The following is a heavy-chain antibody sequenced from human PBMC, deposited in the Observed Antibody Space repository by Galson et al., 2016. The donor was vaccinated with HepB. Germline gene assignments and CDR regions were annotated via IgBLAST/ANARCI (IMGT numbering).Heavy chain of an antibody. V-gene: IGHV3-30*03. J-gene: IGHJ4*02. D-gene: IGHD1-1*01. Sequence: SLRLSCAASGFTFSTYGMHWVRQAPGKGLEWVALISYDGKSESYADSVRGRFTISRDNAKNSLYLQMNSLRAEDTAVYFCARAYQYTLDYWGQGTLVTVSS. CDR3: ARAYQYTLDY. CDR1: GFTFSTYG. CDR2: ISYDGKSE.